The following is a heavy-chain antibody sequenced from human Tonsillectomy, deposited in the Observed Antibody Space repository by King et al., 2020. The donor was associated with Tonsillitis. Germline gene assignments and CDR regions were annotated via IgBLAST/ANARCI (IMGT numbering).Heavy chain of an antibody. Sequence: VQLVESGGGVVQPGRSLRLSCAASGFTFSSYGMDWVRQAPGKGLEGVAVISCYGSYILYEDSVKDRFTISRDNSKNTLYLQMNSLRADDTAGYYCAKGGRGSWRSTTCSDYFDYWGQGTLVTVSS. J-gene: IGHJ4*02. CDR3: AKGGRGSWRSTTCSDYFDY. CDR1: GFTFSSYG. CDR2: ISCYGSYI. V-gene: IGHV3-30*18. D-gene: IGHD2-2*01.